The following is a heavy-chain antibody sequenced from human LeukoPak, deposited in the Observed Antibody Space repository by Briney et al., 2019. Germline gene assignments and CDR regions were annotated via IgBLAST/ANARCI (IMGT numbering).Heavy chain of an antibody. CDR2: ISWNSGAI. V-gene: IGHV3-9*01. D-gene: IGHD6-13*01. CDR3: VRLGGSWDLLDY. J-gene: IGHJ4*02. CDR1: GFSFDDYA. Sequence: PGRSLRLSCEASGFSFDDYAMHWVRQAPGRGPEWVSGISWNSGAIAYADSVKGRFTISRDNAKNSLFLQMNSLRPEDTAIYYCVRLGGSWDLLDYWGQGTLVTVSS.